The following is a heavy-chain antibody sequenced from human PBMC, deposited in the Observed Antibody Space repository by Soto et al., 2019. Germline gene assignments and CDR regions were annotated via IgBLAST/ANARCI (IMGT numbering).Heavy chain of an antibody. Sequence: SETLSLTCTVSGGSISSYYWSLIRQPPGKGLEWIGYIYYSGSTNYNPSLKSRVTISVDTSKNQFSLKLSSVTAADTAVYYCARDLSSGWYGAFDIWGQGTMVTVSS. D-gene: IGHD6-19*01. CDR2: IYYSGST. CDR1: GGSISSYY. J-gene: IGHJ3*02. CDR3: ARDLSSGWYGAFDI. V-gene: IGHV4-59*01.